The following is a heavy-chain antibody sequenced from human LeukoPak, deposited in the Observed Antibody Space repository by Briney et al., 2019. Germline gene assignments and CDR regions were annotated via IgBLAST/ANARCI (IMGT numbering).Heavy chain of an antibody. D-gene: IGHD3-10*01. Sequence: GGSLRLSCTASGFTFGDYAMSWFRQAPGKGLEWVGFIRSKAYGGTTEYAASVKGRFTISRDDSKSIAYLQMNSLKTEDTAVYYCTRDGVYYGSGRGWFDPWGQGTLVTVSS. CDR3: TRDGVYYGSGRGWFDP. CDR2: IRSKAYGGTT. V-gene: IGHV3-49*03. J-gene: IGHJ5*02. CDR1: GFTFGDYA.